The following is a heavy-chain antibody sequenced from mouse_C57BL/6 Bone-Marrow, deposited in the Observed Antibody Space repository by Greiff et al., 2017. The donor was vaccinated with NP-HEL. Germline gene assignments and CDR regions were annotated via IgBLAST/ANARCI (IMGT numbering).Heavy chain of an antibody. J-gene: IGHJ3*01. Sequence: DVQLQESGPGLVKPSQSLSLTCSVTGYSITSGYYWNWIRQFPGNKLEWMGYISYDGSNNYNPSLKNRISITRDTSKNQFFLKLNSVTTEDTATYYCAIITTGLAYWGQGTLVTVSA. CDR1: GYSITSGYY. V-gene: IGHV3-6*01. CDR3: AIITTGLAY. CDR2: ISYDGSN. D-gene: IGHD1-1*01.